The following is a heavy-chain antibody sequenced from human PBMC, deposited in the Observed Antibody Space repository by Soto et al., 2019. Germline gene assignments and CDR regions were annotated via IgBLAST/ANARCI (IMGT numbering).Heavy chain of an antibody. CDR2: IYSGGST. CDR3: EREYTTWNPKGDY. J-gene: IGHJ4*02. CDR1: GFTVSSNY. D-gene: IGHD1-1*01. V-gene: IGHV3-53*01. Sequence: GGSLRLSCAASGFTVSSNYMSWVRQAPGKGLEWVSVIYSGGSTYYADSVKGRFTISRDNSKNTLYLQMNSLRAEDKAVYYCEREYTTWNPKGDYWGQGTLATVSS.